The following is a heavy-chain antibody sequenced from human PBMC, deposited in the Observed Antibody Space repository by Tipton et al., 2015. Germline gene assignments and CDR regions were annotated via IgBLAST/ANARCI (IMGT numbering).Heavy chain of an antibody. Sequence: SLRLSCAASGFKFNIYTMNWVRQAPGKGLEWVSALSGSGGSTYYADSVKGRFTISRDNSESTLYLQMKSLRAEDTAVYYCAKGRVGCSSAGWYFDLWGRGTPVTVSS. CDR1: GFKFNIYT. J-gene: IGHJ2*01. CDR3: AKGRVGCSSAGWYFDL. V-gene: IGHV3-23*01. D-gene: IGHD6-13*01. CDR2: LSGSGGST.